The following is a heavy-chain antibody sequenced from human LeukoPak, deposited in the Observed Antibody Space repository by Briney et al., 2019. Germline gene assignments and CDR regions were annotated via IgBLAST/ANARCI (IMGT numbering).Heavy chain of an antibody. J-gene: IGHJ4*02. D-gene: IGHD3-10*01. CDR3: AKLPDKWFGDRSVY. CDR1: GFTFSSYA. V-gene: IGHV3-23*01. Sequence: GGSLRLSCAASGFTFSSYAMSWVRQAPEKGLEWVSAISGSGGSTYYADSVKGRFTISRDNSKNTLYLQMNSLRAEDTAVYYCAKLPDKWFGDRSVYWGQGTLVTVSS. CDR2: ISGSGGST.